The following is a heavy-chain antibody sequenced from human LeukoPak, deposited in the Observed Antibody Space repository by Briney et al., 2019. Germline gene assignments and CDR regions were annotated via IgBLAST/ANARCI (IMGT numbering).Heavy chain of an antibody. CDR1: GYTFTSYY. D-gene: IGHD2-15*01. CDR2: INPSGGST. Sequence: ASVKVSCKASGYTFTSYYMHWVRQAPGQGLEWMGIINPSGGSTSYAQKFQGRVTMTRDTSTSTVYMEQSSLRSEDTAVYYCAREGGFRAFDIWGQGTMVTVSS. CDR3: AREGGFRAFDI. J-gene: IGHJ3*02. V-gene: IGHV1-46*01.